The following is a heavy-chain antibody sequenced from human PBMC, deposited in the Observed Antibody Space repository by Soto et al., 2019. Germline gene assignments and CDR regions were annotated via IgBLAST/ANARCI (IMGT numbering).Heavy chain of an antibody. V-gene: IGHV3-23*01. CDR3: AKDTRYGDYVRWFDS. CDR1: GFTFSSYA. CDR2: ITASGGRT. J-gene: IGHJ5*01. D-gene: IGHD4-17*01. Sequence: EVPLLESGGGLVQPGGSLRLSCTASGFTFSSYAMTWVRQAPGRGLEGVSGITASGGRTYYADSVKGRFTISRDNSKSTLYLHMNSLRAEDTAVYYCAKDTRYGDYVRWFDSWGQGTLVTVSS.